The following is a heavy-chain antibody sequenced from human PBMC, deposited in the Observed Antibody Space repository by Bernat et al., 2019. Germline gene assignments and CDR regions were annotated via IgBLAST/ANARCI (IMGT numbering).Heavy chain of an antibody. J-gene: IGHJ4*02. CDR2: ISYDGSTK. V-gene: IGHV3-30*18. CDR1: GFTFSRNV. D-gene: IGHD6-19*01. Sequence: QVQLVESGGGVVQPGRSLRLSCAASGFTFSRNVMHWVRQAPGKGLEWVAVISYDGSTKYYADSVKGRFTISRDNSKNTLYLQMNSLRPEDTAMYYCAKGRGWPLYYFDYWGQGTLVTVSS. CDR3: AKGRGWPLYYFDY.